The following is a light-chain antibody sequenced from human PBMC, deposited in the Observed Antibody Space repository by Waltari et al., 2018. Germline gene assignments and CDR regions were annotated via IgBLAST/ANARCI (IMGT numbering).Light chain of an antibody. CDR1: TFNIGSNP. Sequence: QSVLTQPPSASGTPGQRVTLSCSGSTFNIGSNPVLWYQQLPGTAPKRLMYGNNPRPSGVPDRFSGSKSGTSASLAISGLRSEDEAIYYCATWDDSLGGLWVFGGGTKVTVL. V-gene: IGLV1-47*01. CDR2: GNN. CDR3: ATWDDSLGGLWV. J-gene: IGLJ3*02.